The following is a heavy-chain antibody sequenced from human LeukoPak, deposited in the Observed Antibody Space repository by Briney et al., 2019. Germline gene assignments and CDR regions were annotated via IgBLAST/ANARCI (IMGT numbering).Heavy chain of an antibody. CDR1: GGSISSSSYY. CDR2: IKQDGGEE. Sequence: ETLSLTCTVSGGSISSSSYYWAWIRQPPGKGLEWVANIKQDGGEEHYVDSVKGRFTISRDNAKNSLYLQMNSLRAEDTAVYYCARDKSADYGDSYFDSWGQGILVTVSS. CDR3: ARDKSADYGDSYFDS. V-gene: IGHV3-7*01. J-gene: IGHJ4*02. D-gene: IGHD4-17*01.